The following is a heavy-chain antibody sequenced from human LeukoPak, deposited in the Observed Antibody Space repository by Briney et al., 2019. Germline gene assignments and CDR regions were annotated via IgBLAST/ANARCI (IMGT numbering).Heavy chain of an antibody. CDR3: AKVETSGSYYYFDY. Sequence: PSGGSLRLSCAASGFTFSSYAMSWVRQAPGKGLEWVSAISGSGGSTYYADSVKGRFTISRDNSKNTLYLQMNSLRAEDTAVYYCAKVETSGSYYYFDYWGQGTLVTVFS. D-gene: IGHD1-26*01. CDR1: GFTFSSYA. J-gene: IGHJ4*02. V-gene: IGHV3-23*01. CDR2: ISGSGGST.